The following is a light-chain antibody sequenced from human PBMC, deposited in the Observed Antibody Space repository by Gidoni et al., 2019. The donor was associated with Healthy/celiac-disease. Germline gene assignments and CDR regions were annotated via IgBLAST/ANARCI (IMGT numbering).Light chain of an antibody. Sequence: SSELTQDPAVAVALGQTVRITCQGDSLRSYYASWYQQKQGQAPVLVNYGKNNRPSGIPDRFSGSCSGNTASLTITVAQAEDEADYYCNSRDSSGNRGVFGGGTKLTVL. J-gene: IGLJ2*01. CDR2: GKN. CDR1: SLRSYY. CDR3: NSRDSSGNRGV. V-gene: IGLV3-19*01.